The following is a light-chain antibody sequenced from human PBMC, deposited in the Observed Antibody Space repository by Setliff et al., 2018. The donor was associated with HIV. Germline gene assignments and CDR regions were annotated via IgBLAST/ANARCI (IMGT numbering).Light chain of an antibody. Sequence: SYELTQPPSVSVPPGQTASITCSGDELGDKYACWYQQKPGQAPVLVIYEDTNRPSGIPERFSGSSSGNTATLTISGTQAMDEADYYCQAWDSSTLSYVFGTGTKVT. CDR3: QAWDSSTLSYV. CDR2: EDT. CDR1: ELGDKY. J-gene: IGLJ1*01. V-gene: IGLV3-1*01.